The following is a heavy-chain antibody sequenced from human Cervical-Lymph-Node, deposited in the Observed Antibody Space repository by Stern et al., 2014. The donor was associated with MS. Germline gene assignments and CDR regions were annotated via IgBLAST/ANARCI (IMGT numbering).Heavy chain of an antibody. J-gene: IGHJ6*02. V-gene: IGHV1-69*01. Sequence: VQLVQSGAEVKKPGSSVKVSCKASGGTFSSYAISWVRQAPGQGLEWMGGIIPIFGTANYARKLEGRVTIAADESTSTAYRERSSLRSEDTAVYYCARDRVVVAATPRYYYYGMDVWGQGTTVTVSS. CDR2: IIPIFGTA. D-gene: IGHD2-15*01. CDR3: ARDRVVVAATPRYYYYGMDV. CDR1: GGTFSSYA.